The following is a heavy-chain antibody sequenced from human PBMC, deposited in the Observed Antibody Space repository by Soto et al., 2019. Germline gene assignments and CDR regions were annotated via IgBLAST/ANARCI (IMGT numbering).Heavy chain of an antibody. Sequence: TLSLTCAVSGGSISIDGDSWTWIRQPRGKGLEWIGYIYHNGSPYYSPSLKSRVTISVDKFKNQFSLKLTSVTAADTAVYFCARGRGVMGWFDPWGPGTLVTVSS. J-gene: IGHJ5*02. CDR3: ARGRGVMGWFDP. D-gene: IGHD2-8*02. V-gene: IGHV4-30-2*01. CDR1: GGSISIDGDS. CDR2: IYHNGSP.